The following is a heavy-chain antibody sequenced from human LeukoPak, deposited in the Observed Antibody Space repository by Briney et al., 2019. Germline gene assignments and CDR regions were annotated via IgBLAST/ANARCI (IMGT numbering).Heavy chain of an antibody. Sequence: GGSLRLSCVAPGFTFSSSVMSWVRQAPGKGLEWVSRISGSGRAYDADSVKGRFTISRDNFKNTLYLQINSLRAEVTAVYYCTKIGLGASGLYYGFEYWVQGTLVSVSS. J-gene: IGHJ4*02. CDR3: TKIGLGASGLYYGFEY. CDR1: GFTFSSSV. CDR2: ISGSGRA. V-gene: IGHV3-23*01. D-gene: IGHD1-26*01.